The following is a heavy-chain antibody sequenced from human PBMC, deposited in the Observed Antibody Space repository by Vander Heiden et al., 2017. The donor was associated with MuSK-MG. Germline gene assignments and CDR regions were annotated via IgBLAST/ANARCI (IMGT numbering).Heavy chain of an antibody. V-gene: IGHV3-33*01. CDR1: GFTFSSYG. CDR2: IWYDGSNK. Sequence: QVQLVESGGGVVQPGRSLRLSCAASGFTFSSYGMPWVRQAPGKGLEWVAVIWYDGSNKYYADSVKGRFTISRDNSKNTLYLQMNSLRAEDTAVYYCARDSRYYGSGSPVGIDYWGQGTLVTVSS. D-gene: IGHD3-10*01. CDR3: ARDSRYYGSGSPVGIDY. J-gene: IGHJ4*02.